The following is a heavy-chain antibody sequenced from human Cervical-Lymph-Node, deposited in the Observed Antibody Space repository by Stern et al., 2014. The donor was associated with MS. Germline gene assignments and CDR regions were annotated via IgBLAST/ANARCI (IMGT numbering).Heavy chain of an antibody. CDR3: ARAGYISSIDY. CDR1: GGSISSYY. D-gene: IGHD6-13*01. Sequence: VQLVESGPGLVKPSETLSLTCTVSGGSISSYYWSWIRQPPGKGLEWIGYIYYSGSSNYNPSLKSRVTISVDTSKNQFSLKLSSVTAADTAVYCARAGYISSIDYWGQGTLVTVSS. J-gene: IGHJ4*02. CDR2: IYYSGSS. V-gene: IGHV4-59*01.